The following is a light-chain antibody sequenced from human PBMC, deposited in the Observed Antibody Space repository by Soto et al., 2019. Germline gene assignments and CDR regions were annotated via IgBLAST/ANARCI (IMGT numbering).Light chain of an antibody. J-gene: IGLJ2*01. V-gene: IGLV2-14*01. CDR2: EVN. Sequence: QSALTQPASVSGSPGQSITISCTGTSSDVGGYNYVSWYQQHPGKAPKLMIYEVNNRPSGVSNRFSGSKSGNTASLTISGLQAEYEAYYYCSSHTTSGTLIFGGGTKLTVL. CDR3: SSHTTSGTLI. CDR1: SSDVGGYNY.